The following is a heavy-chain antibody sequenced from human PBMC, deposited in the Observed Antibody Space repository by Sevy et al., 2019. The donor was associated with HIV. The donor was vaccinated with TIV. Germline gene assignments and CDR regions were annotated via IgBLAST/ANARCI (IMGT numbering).Heavy chain of an antibody. D-gene: IGHD6-25*01. CDR1: GLTFSNYV. CDR3: ARNLSPSGAFDI. Sequence: GGSLRLSCAASGLTFSNYVMSWVRQAPGKGLEWLAVISGSSGTTYAAESVKGRFTISRDNSKNTLYLHMSSLGAEDTAVSYCARNLSPSGAFDIWGQGTRVTVSS. CDR2: ISGSSGTT. V-gene: IGHV3-23*01. J-gene: IGHJ3*02.